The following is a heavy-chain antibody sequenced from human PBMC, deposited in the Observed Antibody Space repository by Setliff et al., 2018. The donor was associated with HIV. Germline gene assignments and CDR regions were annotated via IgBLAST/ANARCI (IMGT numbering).Heavy chain of an antibody. V-gene: IGHV4-39*01. CDR3: AKLENGDEGGYVDV. D-gene: IGHD2-21*02. J-gene: IGHJ6*03. CDR1: GGSMASYY. Sequence: SETLSLTCNVSGGSMASYYWDWIRQSPGRGLEWIGSIDNSGHIHYNPSLKSRVTISVDSSKNQFFLRLSSVTAADTAVYYCAKLENGDEGGYVDVWGKGTTVTVSS. CDR2: IDNSGHI.